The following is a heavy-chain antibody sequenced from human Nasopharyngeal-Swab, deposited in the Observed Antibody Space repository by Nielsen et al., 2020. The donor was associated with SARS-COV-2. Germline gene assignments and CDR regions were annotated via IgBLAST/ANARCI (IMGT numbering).Heavy chain of an antibody. D-gene: IGHD6-13*01. J-gene: IGHJ6*02. CDR1: GFTFSSYW. V-gene: IGHV3-7*01. Sequence: GGSLRLSWAASGFTFSSYWMSWVRQAPGKGLEWVANIKQDGSEKYYVDSVKGRFTISRDNAKNSLYLQMNSLRAEDTAVYYCARGSFSRVGAAGSSHYYYYGMDVWGQGTTVTVSS. CDR2: IKQDGSEK. CDR3: ARGSFSRVGAAGSSHYYYYGMDV.